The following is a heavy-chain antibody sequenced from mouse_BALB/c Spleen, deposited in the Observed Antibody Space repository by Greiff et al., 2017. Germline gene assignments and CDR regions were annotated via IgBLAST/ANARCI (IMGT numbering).Heavy chain of an antibody. J-gene: IGHJ3*01. CDR1: GFTFSSYA. Sequence: EVMLVESGGGLVKPGGSLKLSCAASGFTFSSYAMSWVRQTPEKRLEWVASISSGGSTYYPDSVKGRFTISRDNARNILYLQMNSLRSGDTAMYYCAKGGNRYDEESFAYWGQGTLVTVSA. CDR3: AKGGNRYDEESFAY. CDR2: ISSGGST. D-gene: IGHD2-14*01. V-gene: IGHV5-6-5*01.